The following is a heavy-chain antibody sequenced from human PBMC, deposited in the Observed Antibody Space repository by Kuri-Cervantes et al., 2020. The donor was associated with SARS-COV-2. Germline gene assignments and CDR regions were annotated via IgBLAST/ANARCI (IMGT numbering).Heavy chain of an antibody. J-gene: IGHJ6*03. CDR2: ISYDGSNK. D-gene: IGHD1-26*01. V-gene: IGHV3-30*04. Sequence: GESLKISCAASGFTFSSYAMHWVRQAPGKGPEWVAVISYDGSNKYYADSVKGRFTISRDNSKNTLYLQMNSLRAEDTAVYYCAREGAFDNYYYYYMDVWGKGTTVTVSS. CDR3: AREGAFDNYYYYYMDV. CDR1: GFTFSSYA.